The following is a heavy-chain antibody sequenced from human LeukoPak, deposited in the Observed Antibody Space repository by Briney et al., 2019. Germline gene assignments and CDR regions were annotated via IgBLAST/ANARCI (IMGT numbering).Heavy chain of an antibody. CDR1: GGTFSSYA. D-gene: IGHD1-26*01. Sequence: GASVKVSCKASGGTFSSYAISWVRQAPGQGLEWMGGIIPIFGTANYAQKFQGRVTITTDESTSTAYMELSSLRSEDTAVYYCARDPLPSGWFDPWGQGTLVTVSS. V-gene: IGHV1-69*05. CDR3: ARDPLPSGWFDP. CDR2: IIPIFGTA. J-gene: IGHJ5*02.